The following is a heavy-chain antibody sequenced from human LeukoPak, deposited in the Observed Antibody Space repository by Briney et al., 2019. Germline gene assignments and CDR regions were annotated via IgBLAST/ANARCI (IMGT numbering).Heavy chain of an antibody. CDR1: GGSISSGGYY. CDR2: IYYSGST. V-gene: IGHV4-31*03. D-gene: IGHD2-15*01. Sequence: SQTLSLTCTVSGGSISSGGYYWSWIRQHPGKGLEWIGYIYYSGSTYYNPSLKSRVTIPVDTSKNQFSLKLSSVTAADTAVYYCARVLLGYCSGGSCYSPYFDYWGQGTLVTVSS. J-gene: IGHJ4*02. CDR3: ARVLLGYCSGGSCYSPYFDY.